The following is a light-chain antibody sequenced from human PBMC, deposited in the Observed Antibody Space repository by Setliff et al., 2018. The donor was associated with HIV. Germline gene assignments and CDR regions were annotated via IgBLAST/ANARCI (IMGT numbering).Light chain of an antibody. V-gene: IGLV2-11*01. Sequence: QSALPQPRSVSGSPGQSATISCTGTSSDVGTYNYVSWYQQHPGKAPKLMIFEVSKRPSGVPDRFSGSKSGNTASLTISGLQAEDEADYYCCSYAGSYSFFVFGSGTKVTVL. CDR1: SSDVGTYNY. CDR2: EVS. CDR3: CSYAGSYSFFV. J-gene: IGLJ1*01.